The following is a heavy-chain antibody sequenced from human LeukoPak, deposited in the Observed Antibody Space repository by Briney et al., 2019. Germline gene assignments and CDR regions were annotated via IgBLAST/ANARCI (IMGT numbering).Heavy chain of an antibody. Sequence: GGSLRLSCAASGFTFSSYAMSWVRQAPGKGLEWVSAISGSGGSTYYADSVKGRFTISRDNSKNTLYLQMNSLRAEDTAVYYCAKDSQFNYYGSGSYYYYFDYWGQRTLVTVSS. CDR3: AKDSQFNYYGSGSYYYYFDY. J-gene: IGHJ4*02. D-gene: IGHD3-10*01. V-gene: IGHV3-23*01. CDR2: ISGSGGST. CDR1: GFTFSSYA.